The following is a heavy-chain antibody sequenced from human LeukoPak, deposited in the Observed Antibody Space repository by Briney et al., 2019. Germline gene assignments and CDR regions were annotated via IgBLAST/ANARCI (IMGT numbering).Heavy chain of an antibody. CDR3: ARGGVRGVIIKNWFDP. CDR1: GGSFSGYY. V-gene: IGHV4-34*01. CDR2: INHSGST. J-gene: IGHJ5*02. Sequence: SETLSLTCAVYGGSFSGYYWSWIRQPPGKGLEWIGEINHSGSTNYNPSLKSRVTISVDTSKNQFSLKLSSVTAADTAVYCCARGGVRGVIIKNWFDPWGQGTLVTVSS. D-gene: IGHD3-10*01.